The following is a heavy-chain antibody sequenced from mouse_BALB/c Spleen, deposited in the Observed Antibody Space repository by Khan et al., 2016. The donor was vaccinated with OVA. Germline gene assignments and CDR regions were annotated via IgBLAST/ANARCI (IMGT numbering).Heavy chain of an antibody. CDR1: GYTFTNYG. D-gene: IGHD6-1*01. CDR2: INTYTGEP. CDR3: ARCAIYWYFDV. V-gene: IGHV9-1*02. Sequence: QIQLVQSGPELKKPGETVKITCKVSGYTFTNYGMNRVKQAPGKGLKWMGWINTYTGEPTYTADFQGRFAFSLETSDSTSYLQFNNHKNEYMATYFCARCAIYWYFDVWGAGTTVTVSS. J-gene: IGHJ1*01.